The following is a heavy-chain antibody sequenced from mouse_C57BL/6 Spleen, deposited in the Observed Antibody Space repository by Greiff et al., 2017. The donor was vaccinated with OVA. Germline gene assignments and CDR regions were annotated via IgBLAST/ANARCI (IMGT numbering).Heavy chain of an antibody. CDR1: GFTFSDYY. CDR3: AREGDYYGSSPLDY. J-gene: IGHJ2*01. D-gene: IGHD1-1*01. CDR2: INYDGSST. Sequence: EVKVVESEGGLVQPGSSMKLSCTASGFTFSDYYMAWVRQVPEKGLEWVANINYDGSSTYYLDSLKSRFIISRDNAKNILYLQMSSLKSEDTATYYCAREGDYYGSSPLDYWGQGTTLTVSS. V-gene: IGHV5-16*01.